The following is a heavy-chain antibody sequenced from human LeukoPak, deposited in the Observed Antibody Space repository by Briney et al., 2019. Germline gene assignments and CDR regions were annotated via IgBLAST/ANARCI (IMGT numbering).Heavy chain of an antibody. Sequence: PGGSLRLSCAASGFTFSSYEMNWVRQAPGKGLEWVSYISSSGSTIYYADSVKGRFTISRDNAKNSLYLQMNSLRAEDTAVYYSARVGYYYDSSGPGSGYWGQGTLVTVSS. CDR1: GFTFSSYE. D-gene: IGHD3-22*01. V-gene: IGHV3-48*03. CDR3: ARVGYYYDSSGPGSGY. CDR2: ISSSGSTI. J-gene: IGHJ4*02.